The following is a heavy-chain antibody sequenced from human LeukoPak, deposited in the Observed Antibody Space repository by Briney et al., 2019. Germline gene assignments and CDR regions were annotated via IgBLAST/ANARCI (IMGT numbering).Heavy chain of an antibody. V-gene: IGHV4-59*01. CDR2: IYYSGST. CDR1: GGSISSYY. D-gene: IGHD3-22*01. CDR3: AREYYYDSSGIYYLDY. Sequence: PSETLSLTCTVSGGSISSYYWSWIRQPPGKGLEWIGYIYYSGSTNYNPSLKSRVTISVDTSKNQFSLKLSSVTAADTAVYYCAREYYYDSSGIYYLDYWGQGTLVTVSS. J-gene: IGHJ4*02.